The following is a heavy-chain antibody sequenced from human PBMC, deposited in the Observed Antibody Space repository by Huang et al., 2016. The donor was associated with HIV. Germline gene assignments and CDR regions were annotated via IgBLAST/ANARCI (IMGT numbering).Heavy chain of an antibody. CDR3: ARGRTRSSLYDSYYGLDV. J-gene: IGHJ6*02. V-gene: IGHV1-69*01. Sequence: QVQLVQSGAEVKKPGSSVKVSCKASGGTFSTYAISWVRQAPGQGLEWMGGSIPIFGTANSAQKVQGTGTITADEFTSTAYMELGSLRSEDTALYYCARGRTRSSLYDSYYGLDVWGQGTTVTVSS. CDR2: SIPIFGTA. CDR1: GGTFSTYA. D-gene: IGHD6-6*01.